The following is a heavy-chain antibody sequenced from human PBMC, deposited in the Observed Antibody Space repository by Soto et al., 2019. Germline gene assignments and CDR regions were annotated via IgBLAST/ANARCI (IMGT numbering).Heavy chain of an antibody. CDR2: ISYDGSNK. CDR1: GFTFSSYG. V-gene: IGHV3-30*18. CDR3: AKDSMYSSSSFDY. Sequence: GGSLRLSCAASGFTFSSYGMHWVRQAPGKGLEWVAVISYDGSNKYYADSVKGRFTISRDNSKNTLCLQMNSLRAEDTAVYYCAKDSMYSSSSFDYWGQGTLVTVSS. D-gene: IGHD6-6*01. J-gene: IGHJ4*02.